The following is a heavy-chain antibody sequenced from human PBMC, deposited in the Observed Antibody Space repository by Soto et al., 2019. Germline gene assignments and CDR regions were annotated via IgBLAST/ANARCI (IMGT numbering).Heavy chain of an antibody. Sequence: EVQLLESGGGLVQSGGSLRLYWGFSGFTFSTYAMSWVRQAPGKGLEWVSANSGSGNKTFYADSVKGRFTISRDNSKNTRHLHMSSLRVEETAVYYCVSGVRLHFDLWVQGTLVTVSS. CDR1: GFTFSTYA. D-gene: IGHD1-26*01. V-gene: IGHV3-23*01. CDR3: VSGVRLHFDL. J-gene: IGHJ4*02. CDR2: NSGSGNKT.